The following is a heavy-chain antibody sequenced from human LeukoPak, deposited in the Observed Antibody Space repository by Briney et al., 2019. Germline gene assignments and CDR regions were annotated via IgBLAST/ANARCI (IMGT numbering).Heavy chain of an antibody. V-gene: IGHV3-23*01. J-gene: IGHJ4*02. CDR3: ARFPGGSGGNY. CDR1: GFTFSSYG. Sequence: GGSLRLSCAASGFTFSSYGMSWVRQALGKGLEWVSAISGSGGSTYYADSVKGRFTISRDNSKNTLYLQMNSLRAEDTAVYYCARFPGGSGGNYWGQGTLVTVSS. CDR2: ISGSGGST. D-gene: IGHD2-15*01.